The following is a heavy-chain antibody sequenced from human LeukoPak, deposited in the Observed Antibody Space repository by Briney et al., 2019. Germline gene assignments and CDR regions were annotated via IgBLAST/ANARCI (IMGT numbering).Heavy chain of an antibody. J-gene: IGHJ1*01. D-gene: IGHD1-26*01. CDR2: INPSGGST. Sequence: GASVTVSCKASGYTFTSYYMHWVRQAPGQGLEWMGIINPSGGSTSYAQEFQGRVTMTRDTSTSTVYMELSSLRSEDTAVYYCARDHGVEVGATWYFQHWGQGTLVTVSS. CDR3: ARDHGVEVGATWYFQH. V-gene: IGHV1-46*01. CDR1: GYTFTSYY.